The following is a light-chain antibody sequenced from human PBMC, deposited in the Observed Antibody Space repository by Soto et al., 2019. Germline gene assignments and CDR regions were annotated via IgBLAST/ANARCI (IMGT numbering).Light chain of an antibody. Sequence: QSVLTQPASVSGSPGQSITISCTGTSSDVGSYNLVSWYQQHPGKAPKLMIYEGSKRPSGVSNRFSGSKFGNTASLTISGLQAEDEADYYCCSYAGSSTVVFGGGTQLTVL. CDR3: CSYAGSSTVV. CDR2: EGS. J-gene: IGLJ2*01. CDR1: SSDVGSYNL. V-gene: IGLV2-23*01.